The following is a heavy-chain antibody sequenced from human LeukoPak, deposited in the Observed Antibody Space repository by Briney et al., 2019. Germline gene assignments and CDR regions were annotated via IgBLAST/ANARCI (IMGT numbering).Heavy chain of an antibody. Sequence: SETLSLTXTVSGYSISSGYYWGWIRQPPGKGLEWIGSIYHSGSTYYNPSLKSRVTISVDTSKNQFSLKLSSVTAADTAVYYRARAPYGDPFYWGQGTLVTVSS. V-gene: IGHV4-38-2*02. CDR3: ARAPYGDPFY. CDR1: GYSISSGYY. D-gene: IGHD4-17*01. J-gene: IGHJ4*02. CDR2: IYHSGST.